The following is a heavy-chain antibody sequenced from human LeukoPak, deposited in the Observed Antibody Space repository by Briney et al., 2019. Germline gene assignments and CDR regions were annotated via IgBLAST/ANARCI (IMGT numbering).Heavy chain of an antibody. D-gene: IGHD1-26*01. CDR3: AKTMGAIDHDY. V-gene: IGHV3-23*01. Sequence: GGSLRLSCAASGFTFSGFAMTWVRRAPGKGLEWVSSISGSGGSTYYADSVKGRFTISRDNSKNTPYLQMNSLRAEDTAVYYCAKTMGAIDHDYWGQGTLVTVSS. J-gene: IGHJ4*02. CDR2: ISGSGGST. CDR1: GFTFSGFA.